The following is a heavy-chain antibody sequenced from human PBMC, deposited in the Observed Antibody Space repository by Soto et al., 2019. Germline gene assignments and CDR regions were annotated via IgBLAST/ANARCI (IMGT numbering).Heavy chain of an antibody. CDR2: INHGGRT. J-gene: IGHJ5*02. CDR1: GGPFTAFY. Sequence: QVQLQQWGAGLLKPSETLSLTCAVSGGPFTAFYWTWIRQAPGKGLEWIGEINHGGRTHYNPSLRSRLTISLDTSKNNFSLKLTSMTAADTAVYYRRLQGGNRTHSSDDKWFDPWGQGTLVTVSS. CDR3: RLQGGNRTHSSDDKWFDP. V-gene: IGHV4-34*01. D-gene: IGHD3-22*01.